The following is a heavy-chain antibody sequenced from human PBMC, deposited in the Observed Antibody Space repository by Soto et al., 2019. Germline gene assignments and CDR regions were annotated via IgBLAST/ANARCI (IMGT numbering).Heavy chain of an antibody. Sequence: EVQLVESGGGLVQPGGSLRLSCAASGFTVSSNYMSWVRQAPGKGLEWVSVIYSGGSTYYADSVKGRFTISRHNSKNTRYLQMNSLKAEDTAVYYCARETYGSGSYYPDYWGQGTLVTVSS. CDR1: GFTVSSNY. D-gene: IGHD3-10*01. J-gene: IGHJ4*02. CDR3: ARETYGSGSYYPDY. CDR2: IYSGGST. V-gene: IGHV3-53*04.